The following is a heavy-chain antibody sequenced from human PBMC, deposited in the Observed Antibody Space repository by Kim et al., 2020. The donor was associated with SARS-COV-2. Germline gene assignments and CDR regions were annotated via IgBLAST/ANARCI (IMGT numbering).Heavy chain of an antibody. CDR3: ARDRRAWELLAPDAFDI. V-gene: IGHV3-21*01. CDR1: GFTFSSYS. J-gene: IGHJ3*02. D-gene: IGHD1-26*01. Sequence: GGSLRLSCAASGFTFSSYSMNWVRQAPGKGLEWVSSISSSSSYIYYADSVKGRFTISRDNAKNSLYLQMNSLRAEDTAVYYCARDRRAWELLAPDAFDIWGQGTMVTVSS. CDR2: ISSSSSYI.